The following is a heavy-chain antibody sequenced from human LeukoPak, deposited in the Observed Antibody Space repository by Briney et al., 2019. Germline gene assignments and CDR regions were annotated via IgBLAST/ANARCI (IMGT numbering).Heavy chain of an antibody. Sequence: SGGSLRLSCAASGFTFSSYSVNWVRQAPGKGLEWVSYISSSSSTIYYADSVKGRFTISRDNAKNSLYLQMNSLRAEDTAVYYCAREKGSAAGIPDYWGRGTLVTVSS. V-gene: IGHV3-48*04. CDR3: AREKGSAAGIPDY. J-gene: IGHJ4*02. CDR2: ISSSSSTI. CDR1: GFTFSSYS. D-gene: IGHD6-13*01.